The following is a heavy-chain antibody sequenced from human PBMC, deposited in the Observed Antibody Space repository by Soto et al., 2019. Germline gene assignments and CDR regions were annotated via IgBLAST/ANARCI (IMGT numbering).Heavy chain of an antibody. Sequence: SETLSHTCTVSGGYISSSRYYWGRKRKPPGKGLEWIGSIYYSGSTYYNPSLKSRVTISVDTSKNQFSLKLSSVTAADTAVYYCASNDFWSGYLDYWGQGTLVTVSS. D-gene: IGHD3-3*01. CDR2: IYYSGST. V-gene: IGHV4-39*01. CDR3: ASNDFWSGYLDY. CDR1: GGYISSSRYY. J-gene: IGHJ4*02.